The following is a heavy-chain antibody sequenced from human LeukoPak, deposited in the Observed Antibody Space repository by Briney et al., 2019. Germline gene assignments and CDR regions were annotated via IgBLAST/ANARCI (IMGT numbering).Heavy chain of an antibody. CDR3: ARVPYYDILTGGPFFDY. J-gene: IGHJ4*02. D-gene: IGHD3-9*01. CDR1: GGSISSYY. CDR2: IYYSGST. Sequence: SETLSLTCTVSGGSISSYYWSWIRQPPGKGLEWIGYIYYSGSTNYNPSLKSRVTISVDTSKNQFSLKLSSVTAADTAVYYCARVPYYDILTGGPFFDYWGQGTLVTVSS. V-gene: IGHV4-59*01.